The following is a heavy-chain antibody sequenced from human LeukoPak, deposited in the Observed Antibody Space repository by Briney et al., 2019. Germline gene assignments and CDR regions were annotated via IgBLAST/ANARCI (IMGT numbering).Heavy chain of an antibody. CDR2: ISNSGDNT. CDR1: GFTFRSYT. D-gene: IGHD1-1*01. J-gene: IGHJ4*02. V-gene: IGHV3-23*01. Sequence: PGGSLRLTCAASGFTFRSYTMNWVRQAPGKGLEWVSTISNSGDNTYYADSVKGLFTISRDNSRNTLYLQMNSLGAEDTAVYYCAKDRQHGCWGQGALVTVSS. CDR3: AKDRQHGC.